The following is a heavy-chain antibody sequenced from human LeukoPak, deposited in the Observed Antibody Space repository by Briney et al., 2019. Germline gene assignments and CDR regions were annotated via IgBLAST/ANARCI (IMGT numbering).Heavy chain of an antibody. V-gene: IGHV3-21*01. CDR3: ARDSGNPYSGSYGRFDY. J-gene: IGHJ4*02. CDR2: ISSSSSYI. D-gene: IGHD1-26*01. CDR1: GFTFSSYS. Sequence: PGGSPRLSCAASGFTFSSYSMNWVRQAPGKGLEWVSSISSSSSYIYYADSVKGRFTISRDNAKNSLYLQMNSLRAEDTAVYYCARDSGNPYSGSYGRFDYWGQGTLVTVSS.